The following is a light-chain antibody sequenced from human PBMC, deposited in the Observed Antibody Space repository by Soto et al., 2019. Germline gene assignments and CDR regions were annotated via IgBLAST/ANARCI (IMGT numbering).Light chain of an antibody. V-gene: IGKV1-13*02. CDR2: DAS. Sequence: GDRVTITCRARQGMRSALAWYQQKPGKAPKLLIYDASSLEGGVPSRFSGSGSGTDFTLTISSLQPEDFATYYCQQFNSYPPLTFGPGTKVDIK. CDR3: QQFNSYPPLT. J-gene: IGKJ3*01. CDR1: QGMRSA.